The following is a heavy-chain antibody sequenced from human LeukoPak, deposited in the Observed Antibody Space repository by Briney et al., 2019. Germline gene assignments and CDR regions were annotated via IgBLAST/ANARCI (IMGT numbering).Heavy chain of an antibody. CDR3: AKDGGCSSASCYFDY. V-gene: IGHV3-23*01. CDR1: GFTLSSYA. CDR2: ISGSGGST. J-gene: IGHJ4*02. D-gene: IGHD2-2*01. Sequence: GGSLRLSCAASGFTLSSYAMSWVRQAPGKGLEWVSAISGSGGSTYYADSVKGRFTISRDNSKNTLYLQMNSLRAEDTAVYYCAKDGGCSSASCYFDYWGQGTLVTVSS.